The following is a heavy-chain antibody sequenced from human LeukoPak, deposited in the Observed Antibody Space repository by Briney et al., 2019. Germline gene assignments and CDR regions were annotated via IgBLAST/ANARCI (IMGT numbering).Heavy chain of an antibody. J-gene: IGHJ4*02. D-gene: IGHD6-19*01. CDR1: GFTFSSYW. CDR3: ARSNSSGWYYFDY. Sequence: GGSLRLSCAASGFTFSSYWMHWVRHAPGKGLVGVSRIKSDGSATSNADSVKGRFTISRDNAKNTLYLHKNSLRAEDTAVYYCARSNSSGWYYFDYWGQGTLVTVSS. CDR2: IKSDGSAT. V-gene: IGHV3-74*01.